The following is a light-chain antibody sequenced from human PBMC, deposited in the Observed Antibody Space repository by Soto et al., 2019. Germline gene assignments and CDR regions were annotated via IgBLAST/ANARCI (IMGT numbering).Light chain of an antibody. V-gene: IGKV1-39*01. J-gene: IGKJ2*01. Sequence: DIQMTQSPSSLSASVGDRVTITCRSSQSISSYLNCYQQKPGKAPNLLIYAASSLESGVPSRFSGSGSGTDFTLTISSLQPEDFATYYCQQSYSTPMYTFGQGTKWIS. CDR1: QSISSY. CDR3: QQSYSTPMYT. CDR2: AAS.